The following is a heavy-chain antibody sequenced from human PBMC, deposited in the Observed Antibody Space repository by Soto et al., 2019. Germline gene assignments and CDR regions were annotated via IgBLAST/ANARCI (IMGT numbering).Heavy chain of an antibody. Sequence: QVQLVESGGGVVQPGSSLRLLCAASGFTFSEHGMHWVRQAPGKGLEWLAVIVRDGTEQHYADSVKDRFTISRDNSKNTLYLPMNRLRVDDTGVYYCARDDFYPDNGFDYWGQGTLLTVSS. D-gene: IGHD2-21*01. J-gene: IGHJ4*02. V-gene: IGHV3-33*01. CDR2: IVRDGTEQ. CDR1: GFTFSEHG. CDR3: ARDDFYPDNGFDY.